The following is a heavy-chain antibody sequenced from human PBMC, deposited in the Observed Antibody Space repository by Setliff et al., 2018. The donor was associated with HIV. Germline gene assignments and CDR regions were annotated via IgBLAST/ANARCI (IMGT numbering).Heavy chain of an antibody. V-gene: IGHV1-2*02. CDR3: ARDGGGPGDYYYYYMDV. J-gene: IGHJ6*03. CDR1: GYPFTDYY. Sequence: ASVKVSCKASGYPFTDYYMHWVRQAPGQGLEWMGWINPKSGGTNSALKFQGRVTMTRDTSISTAYMGLSRLRSDDTAVYYCARDGGGPGDYYYYYMDVWAKGTTVTV. D-gene: IGHD3-16*01. CDR2: INPKSGGT.